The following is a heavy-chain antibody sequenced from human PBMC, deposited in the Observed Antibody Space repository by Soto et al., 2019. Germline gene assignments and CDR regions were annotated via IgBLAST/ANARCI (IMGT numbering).Heavy chain of an antibody. CDR1: GGTFSSYA. D-gene: IGHD3-3*01. Sequence: GASVKVSCKASGGTFSSYAISWVRQAPGQGLEWMGGIIPIFGTANYAQKFQGRVTITADESTSTAYMELSSLRSEDTAVYYCARADYPPFGVVNNPNWFDPWGQGTLVTVSS. CDR2: IIPIFGTA. CDR3: ARADYPPFGVVNNPNWFDP. V-gene: IGHV1-69*13. J-gene: IGHJ5*02.